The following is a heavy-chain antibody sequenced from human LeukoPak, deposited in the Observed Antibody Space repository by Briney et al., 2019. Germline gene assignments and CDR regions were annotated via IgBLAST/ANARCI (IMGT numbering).Heavy chain of an antibody. CDR2: IKRKSEGGTT. Sequence: GGSLRLSCAASGVTFNNAWVSWVRQAPGKGLEWVGRIKRKSEGGTTGYAAPVKGRFTISRDDSKNTVYLQMNSLKTEDTAVYYCAKGGGSYGFDYWGQGTLVTVSS. V-gene: IGHV3-15*01. CDR1: GVTFNNAW. D-gene: IGHD1-26*01. CDR3: AKGGGSYGFDY. J-gene: IGHJ4*02.